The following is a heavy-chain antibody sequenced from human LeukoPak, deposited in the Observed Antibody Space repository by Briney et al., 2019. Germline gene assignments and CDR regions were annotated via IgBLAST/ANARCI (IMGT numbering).Heavy chain of an antibody. CDR1: GFTFDDYT. Sequence: GGSLRLSCAASGFTFDDYTMPWVRQAPGKGLEWVSLISWDGGSTYYADSVKGRFTISRDNSKNSLYLQMNSLRTEDTALYYCAGQQLVVRSTYYYYGMDVWGQGTTVTVSS. V-gene: IGHV3-43*01. CDR3: AGQQLVVRSTYYYYGMDV. D-gene: IGHD6-6*01. CDR2: ISWDGGST. J-gene: IGHJ6*02.